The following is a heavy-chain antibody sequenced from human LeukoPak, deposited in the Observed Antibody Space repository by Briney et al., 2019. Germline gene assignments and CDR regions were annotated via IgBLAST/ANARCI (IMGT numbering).Heavy chain of an antibody. CDR1: GGSISSGSYY. CDR2: INHSGST. Sequence: PSETLSLTCTVSGGSISSGSYYWSWIRQPPGKGLEWIGEINHSGSTNYNPSLKSRVTISVDTSKNQFSLKLSSVTAADTAVYYCARQGQQLVGFYYYMDVWGKGTTVTISS. V-gene: IGHV4-39*01. CDR3: ARQGQQLVGFYYYMDV. J-gene: IGHJ6*03. D-gene: IGHD6-13*01.